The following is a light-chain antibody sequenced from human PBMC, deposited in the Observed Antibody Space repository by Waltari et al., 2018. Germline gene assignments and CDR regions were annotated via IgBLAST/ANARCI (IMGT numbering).Light chain of an antibody. J-gene: IGKJ2*01. CDR1: QSVSSSY. CDR2: GAS. Sequence: EIVLTLSPGTLSLSPGERATLSCRASQSVSSSYLAWYQQKPGQSPRLLIYGASSRATGIPDRFSGSGSGTDFTLTISRLEPEDFAVYYCQQYGTSSYTFGQGTKLEIK. V-gene: IGKV3-20*01. CDR3: QQYGTSSYT.